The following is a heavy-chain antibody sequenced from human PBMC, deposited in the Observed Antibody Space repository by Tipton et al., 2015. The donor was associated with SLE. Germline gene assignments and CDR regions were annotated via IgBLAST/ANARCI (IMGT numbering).Heavy chain of an antibody. CDR3: ARISGSSSNFDY. J-gene: IGHJ4*02. V-gene: IGHV4-4*02. Sequence: TLSLTCAVSGGSISSSNWWSWVRQPPGKGLEWIGEIYHSGSTNYNPSLKSRVTISVDTSKNQFSLKLSSVTAADTAVYYCARISGSSSNFDYWGQGTLVTVSS. CDR2: IYHSGST. D-gene: IGHD6-6*01. CDR1: GGSISSSNW.